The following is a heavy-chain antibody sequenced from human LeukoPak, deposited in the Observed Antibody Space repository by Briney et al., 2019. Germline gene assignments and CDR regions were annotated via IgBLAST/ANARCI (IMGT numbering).Heavy chain of an antibody. CDR2: IHTSGST. Sequence: PSETLSLTCTVSGGSISNYHWTWIRQPAGKGLDWIGQIHTSGSTNYNPPLKSRVTMSIDTPENQVSLTMRSVTAADTAVYYCARRDYSSGWSFDKWGQGTLVTVSS. J-gene: IGHJ4*02. D-gene: IGHD6-19*01. CDR3: ARRDYSSGWSFDK. CDR1: GGSISNYH. V-gene: IGHV4-4*07.